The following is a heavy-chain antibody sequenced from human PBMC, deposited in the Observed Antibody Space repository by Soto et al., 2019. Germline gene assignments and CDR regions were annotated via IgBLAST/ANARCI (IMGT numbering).Heavy chain of an antibody. D-gene: IGHD2-2*01. V-gene: IGHV3-33*01. J-gene: IGHJ3*02. CDR2: VRYDGSNR. Sequence: PGGTLRLSCAASGCTSRSNGMHWVRQAPGKGLARVAVVRYDGSNRYYADSVKSRFTISRDKSKNTLYLQMNSLRAEDTVAYYCARGVSAVPARDDDDPITRNDAFDIWGQGTIVTVS. CDR3: ARGVSAVPARDDDDPITRNDAFDI. CDR1: GCTSRSNG.